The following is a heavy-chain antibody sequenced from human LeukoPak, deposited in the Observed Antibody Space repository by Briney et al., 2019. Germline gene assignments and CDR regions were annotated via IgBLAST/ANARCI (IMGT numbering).Heavy chain of an antibody. Sequence: GRSLRLSCAESGFTFSNYGMHWVRQAPGKGLEWVAIIWFDENHKYYADSVKGRFTISRDNSNNTLYLQMNSLRAEDTAVYYCASDGSHWGQGTLVTVSS. CDR2: IWFDENHK. CDR1: GFTFSNYG. V-gene: IGHV3-33*01. D-gene: IGHD2-15*01. J-gene: IGHJ4*02. CDR3: ASDGSH.